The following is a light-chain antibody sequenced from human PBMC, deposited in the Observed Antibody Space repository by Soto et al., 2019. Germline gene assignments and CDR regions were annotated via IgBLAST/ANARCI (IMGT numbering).Light chain of an antibody. CDR1: SSDVGGYKY. CDR3: SSYTSSSTLYV. CDR2: DVT. Sequence: QSALTQPASVSGSPGQSITISCTGTSSDVGGYKYVSWYQQYPDKAPKLMIYDVTNWPSGVSNRFSGSKSGNTASLTISGLQAEDEADYYCSSYTSSSTLYVFGTGTKLTVL. J-gene: IGLJ1*01. V-gene: IGLV2-14*01.